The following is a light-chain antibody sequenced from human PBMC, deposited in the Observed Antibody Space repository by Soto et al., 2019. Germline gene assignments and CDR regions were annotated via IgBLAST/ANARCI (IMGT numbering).Light chain of an antibody. CDR3: QQYKKCPLFP. CDR1: QSVGNN. CDR2: GAS. V-gene: IGKV3-15*01. J-gene: IGKJ3*01. Sequence: EILMTQSPATLSVSPGERATLSCRASQSVGNNLAWYQQRPAQAPRLLIYGASTRATGIPARFSGSGSGTEFTLIINSLQSEDFALYYCQQYKKCPLFPFGPGTRVDI.